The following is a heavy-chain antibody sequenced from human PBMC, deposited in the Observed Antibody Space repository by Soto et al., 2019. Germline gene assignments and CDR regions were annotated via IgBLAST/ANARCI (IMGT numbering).Heavy chain of an antibody. D-gene: IGHD6-6*01. CDR2: IIPIFGTA. J-gene: IGHJ6*02. CDR1: GGTFSSYA. Sequence: SVKVSCKASGGTFSSYAISWVRQAPGQGLEWMGGIIPIFGTANYAQKFQGRVTITAGESTSTAYMELSSLRSEDTAVYYCARDELRGRSSSPYRRYYYYGMDVWGQGTTVTVSS. CDR3: ARDELRGRSSSPYRRYYYYGMDV. V-gene: IGHV1-69*13.